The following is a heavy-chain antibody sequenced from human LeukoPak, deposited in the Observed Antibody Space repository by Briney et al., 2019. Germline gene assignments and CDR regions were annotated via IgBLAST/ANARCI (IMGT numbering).Heavy chain of an antibody. CDR1: GFSFRNHW. D-gene: IGHD6-13*01. CDR3: AREPTAAAGNLDY. CDR2: IKQDGSEK. J-gene: IGHJ4*02. Sequence: PGGSLRLSCAASGFSFRNHWMSWVRQAPGKGLEWVANIKQDGSEKSYVDSVKGRFTISRDNAKNSLYLQMSSLGVEDTAVYYCAREPTAAAGNLDYWGQGTQVTVSS. V-gene: IGHV3-7*03.